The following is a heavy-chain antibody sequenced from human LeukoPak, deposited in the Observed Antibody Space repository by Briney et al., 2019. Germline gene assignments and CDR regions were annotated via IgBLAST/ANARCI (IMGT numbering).Heavy chain of an antibody. D-gene: IGHD3-22*01. V-gene: IGHV3-21*01. CDR1: GFTFSSYS. Sequence: GGSLRLSCAASGFTFSSYSMNWVRQAPGKGLEWVSYISSSSSYIYYADSVKGRFTISRDNAKNSLYLQMNSLRAEDTAVYYCASLYYYDSSGYPRGDYWGQGTLVTVSS. CDR3: ASLYYYDSSGYPRGDY. J-gene: IGHJ4*02. CDR2: ISSSSSYI.